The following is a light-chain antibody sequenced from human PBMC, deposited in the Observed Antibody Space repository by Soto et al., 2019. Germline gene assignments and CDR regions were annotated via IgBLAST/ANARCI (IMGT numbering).Light chain of an antibody. CDR2: GAS. Sequence: EIVMTQSPATLSVSPGERATLSCRASQSVSSSLAWYQQKPGQAPRLLIYGASTRATGIPARFSGSGSGTEFILTISSLQSEDFAVYYCQQYNNWSLTFGGGTKVEI. CDR3: QQYNNWSLT. V-gene: IGKV3-15*01. J-gene: IGKJ4*01. CDR1: QSVSSS.